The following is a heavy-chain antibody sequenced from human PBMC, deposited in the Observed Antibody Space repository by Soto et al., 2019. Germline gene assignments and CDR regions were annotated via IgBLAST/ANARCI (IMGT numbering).Heavy chain of an antibody. D-gene: IGHD3-10*01. CDR1: GYTFTSYV. V-gene: IGHV1-18*01. CDR3: ARGGPPIDY. CDR2: ISAYNGNT. Sequence: ASVKVSCKASGYTFTSYVISWVRQAPGQGLEWMGWISAYNGNTNYSQKFQGRVTITRDTSASTAYMELSSLRSEDTAVYYCARGGPPIDYWGQGTLVTVSS. J-gene: IGHJ4*02.